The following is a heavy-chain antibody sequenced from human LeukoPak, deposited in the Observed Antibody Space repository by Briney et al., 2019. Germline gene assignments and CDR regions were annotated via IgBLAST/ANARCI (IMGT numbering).Heavy chain of an antibody. CDR3: ASTSATYKYNWFDP. J-gene: IGHJ5*02. CDR2: IYYSGST. CDR1: GGSISSYY. Sequence: PSETLSLTCTVSGGSISSYYWSWIRQVAGKGLEWIGSIYYSGSTYYNPSLKSRVTISVDTSKNQFYLKLSSVTAADTAVYYCASTSATYKYNWFDPWGQGTLVTVSS. D-gene: IGHD5-24*01. V-gene: IGHV4-59*08.